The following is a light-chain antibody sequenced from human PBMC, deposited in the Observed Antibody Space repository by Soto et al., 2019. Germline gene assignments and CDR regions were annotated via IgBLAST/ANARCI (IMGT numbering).Light chain of an antibody. CDR1: QSVDSTF. CDR3: QHYMSSVT. V-gene: IGKV3-20*01. J-gene: IGKJ1*01. CDR2: GAS. Sequence: PGERATLSCRASQSVDSTFFAWYQKKPGQAPRLLIYGASKRATGVPDRFSVSGSGTDFTLTISRLEPEDFAVYYCQHYMSSVTFGQGTKVEI.